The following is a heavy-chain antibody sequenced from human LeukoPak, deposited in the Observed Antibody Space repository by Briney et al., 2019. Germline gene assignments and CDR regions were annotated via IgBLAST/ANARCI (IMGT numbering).Heavy chain of an antibody. J-gene: IGHJ6*02. CDR3: AKCDGSYWGDYYYGMDV. D-gene: IGHD1-26*01. Sequence: GGSLRLSCAASGFTVSSNYMSWVRQAPGKGLEWVSVIYSGGSTYYADSVKGRFTISRDNSKNTLYLQMNSLRAEDTAVYYCAKCDGSYWGDYYYGMDVWGQGTTVTVSS. CDR1: GFTVSSNY. CDR2: IYSGGST. V-gene: IGHV3-66*01.